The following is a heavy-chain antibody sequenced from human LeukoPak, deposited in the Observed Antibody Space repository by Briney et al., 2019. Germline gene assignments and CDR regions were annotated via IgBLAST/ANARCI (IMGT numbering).Heavy chain of an antibody. CDR2: IYYSGST. J-gene: IGHJ4*02. Sequence: SETLSLTCTVSGGAISSYYWSWIRQPPGKGLEWIGYIYYSGSTNYNPSLKSRVTISLDSSKNQFSLKVSSVTAADTAVYYCARRRYGDLPFDYWGQGTLVTVSS. V-gene: IGHV4-59*08. CDR3: ARRRYGDLPFDY. CDR1: GGAISSYY. D-gene: IGHD4-17*01.